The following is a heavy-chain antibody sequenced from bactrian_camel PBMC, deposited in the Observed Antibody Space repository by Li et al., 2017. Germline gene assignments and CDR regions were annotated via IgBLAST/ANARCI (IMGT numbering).Heavy chain of an antibody. CDR3: AAGFSCGGIRVFLDPHYFGY. CDR1: GFTFSNNI. Sequence: VQLVESGGGLVQPGGSLRLSCAASGFTFSNNIMDWLRHTPGKAPEAVATIDSRDSIIYSASVKSRFTISKDNAKNTLLLQMNGLKPEDTGMYICAAGFSCGGIRVFLDPHYFGYWGQGTQVTVS. CDR2: IDSRDSII. D-gene: IGHD2*01. J-gene: IGHJ6*01. V-gene: IGHV3S31*01.